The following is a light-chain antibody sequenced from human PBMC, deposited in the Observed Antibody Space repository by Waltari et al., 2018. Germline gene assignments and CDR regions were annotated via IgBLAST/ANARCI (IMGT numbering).Light chain of an antibody. CDR2: WAS. CDR1: QRVLYSSNNKNY. CDR3: QQYYSTRT. Sequence: DIVMTQSPDSLAVYLGERATINCKSSQRVLYSSNNKNYLAWYQPKPGQPPKLLIYWASTRESGVPDRFSGSGSGTDFTLTISSLQAEDVAVYYCQQYYSTRTFGQGTKVEIK. V-gene: IGKV4-1*01. J-gene: IGKJ1*01.